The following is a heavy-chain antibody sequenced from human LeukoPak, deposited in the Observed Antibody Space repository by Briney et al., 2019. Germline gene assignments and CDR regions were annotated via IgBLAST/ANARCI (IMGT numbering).Heavy chain of an antibody. J-gene: IGHJ5*02. CDR1: GFTFSSYG. CDR2: IRYDGSNK. CDR3: ARARGCYVSSWFDP. Sequence: GGSLRLSCAASGFTFSSYGMHWVRQAPGKGLEWVAFIRYDGSNKYYADSVKGRFTISRDNSKNTLYLQMNSLRAEDTAVYYCARARGCYVSSWFDPWGQGTLVTVSS. D-gene: IGHD2-2*01. V-gene: IGHV3-30*02.